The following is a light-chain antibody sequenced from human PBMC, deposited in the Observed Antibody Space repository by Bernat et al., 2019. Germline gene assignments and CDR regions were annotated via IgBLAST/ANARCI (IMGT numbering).Light chain of an antibody. Sequence: QSALTQPPSASGSPGQSVAISCTGTSSDVGSYNRVSWYQQPPGTAPKLIIYEVSHRPSGVPDRFSGSKSGNTASLTISGLQAEDEADYYCSSFTSSGTLLFGGGTKLTVL. V-gene: IGLV2-18*02. CDR1: SSDVGSYNR. CDR2: EVS. CDR3: SSFTSSGTLL. J-gene: IGLJ2*01.